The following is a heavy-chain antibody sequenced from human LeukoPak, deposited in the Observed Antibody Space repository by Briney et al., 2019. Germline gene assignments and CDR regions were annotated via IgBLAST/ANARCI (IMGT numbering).Heavy chain of an antibody. V-gene: IGHV3-48*04. Sequence: GGSLRLSCAASGFTFSSYSMNWVRQAPGKGLEWVSYISSSSSTIYYADSVKGRFTISRDNAKNSLYLQMNSLRAEDTAVYYCARDSVYYYDSSGYPEDYWGQGTLVTVSS. CDR2: ISSSSSTI. D-gene: IGHD3-22*01. CDR3: ARDSVYYYDSSGYPEDY. CDR1: GFTFSSYS. J-gene: IGHJ4*02.